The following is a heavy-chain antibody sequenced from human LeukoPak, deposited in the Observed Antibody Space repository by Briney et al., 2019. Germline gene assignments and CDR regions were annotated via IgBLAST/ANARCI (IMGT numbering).Heavy chain of an antibody. J-gene: IGHJ4*02. V-gene: IGHV4-59*01. Sequence: KSSETLSLTCTVSGGSINNYYWSWIRQPPGKGLEYIGYIYYSGSANYNPSLKSRVTISVDPSKNQFSLKLSSVTAADTAVYYCARNGDYYEKSGYYYLFDFWGQGTLVTVSS. CDR1: GGSINNYY. D-gene: IGHD3-22*01. CDR3: ARNGDYYEKSGYYYLFDF. CDR2: IYYSGSA.